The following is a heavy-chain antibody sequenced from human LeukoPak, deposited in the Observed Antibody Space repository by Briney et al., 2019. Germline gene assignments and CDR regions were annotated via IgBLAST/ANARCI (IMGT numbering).Heavy chain of an antibody. V-gene: IGHV3-21*01. D-gene: IGHD3-22*01. Sequence: KTGGSLRLPCAASEFSVGSNYMTWVRQAPGKGLEWVSSISSSSSYIYYADSVKGRFTISRDNAKNSLYLQMNSLRAEDTAVYYCARVFFADYYDSSGYSHPNFDYWGQGTLVTVSS. CDR2: ISSSSSYI. CDR1: EFSVGSNY. J-gene: IGHJ4*02. CDR3: ARVFFADYYDSSGYSHPNFDY.